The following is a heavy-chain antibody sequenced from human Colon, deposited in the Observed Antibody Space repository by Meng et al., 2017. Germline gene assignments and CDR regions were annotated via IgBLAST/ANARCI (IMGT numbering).Heavy chain of an antibody. CDR2: ISSDGSST. CDR3: TRGYLDIGDY. D-gene: IGHD2-15*01. V-gene: IGHV3-74*01. J-gene: IGHJ4*01. Sequence: VNLVDAVGGVVQPGGSLRLSCAASVFTFSSYWMHWVRQTPGEGLVWVSRISSDGSSTSYADSVRGRFTISRDNAKNTLYLQMNSLRAEDTAVYYCTRGYLDIGDYWGHGSLVTVSS. CDR1: VFTFSSYW.